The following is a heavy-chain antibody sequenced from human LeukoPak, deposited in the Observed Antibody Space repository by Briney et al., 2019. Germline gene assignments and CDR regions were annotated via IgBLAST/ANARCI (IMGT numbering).Heavy chain of an antibody. D-gene: IGHD2-2*01. CDR1: GYSISSGYY. J-gene: IGHJ3*02. Sequence: SETLSLTCTVSGYSISSGYYWGWIRQPPGKGLEWIGSIYHSGSTYYNPSLKSRVTISVDTSKNQFSLKLSSVTAADTAVYYCARDYCSSTSCYLGDAFDIWGQGTMVTVSS. CDR3: ARDYCSSTSCYLGDAFDI. CDR2: IYHSGST. V-gene: IGHV4-38-2*02.